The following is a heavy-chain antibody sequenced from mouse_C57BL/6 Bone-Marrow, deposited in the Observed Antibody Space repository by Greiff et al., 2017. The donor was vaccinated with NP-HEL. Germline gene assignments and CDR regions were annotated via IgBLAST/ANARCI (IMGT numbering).Heavy chain of an antibody. J-gene: IGHJ3*01. CDR1: GFTFSDYY. D-gene: IGHD2-5*01. Sequence: EVQLVESGGGLVQPGGSLKLSCAASGFTFSDYYMYWVRQTPEKRLEWVAYISNGGGSTYYPDTVKGRFTISRDNAKNTLYLQMSRLKSEDTAMYYCARQKGYSNYPAWFAYWGQGTLVTVSA. CDR3: ARQKGYSNYPAWFAY. V-gene: IGHV5-12*01. CDR2: ISNGGGST.